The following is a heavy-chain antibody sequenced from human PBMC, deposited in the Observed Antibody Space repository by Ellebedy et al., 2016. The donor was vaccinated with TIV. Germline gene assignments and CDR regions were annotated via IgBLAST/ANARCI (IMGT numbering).Heavy chain of an antibody. CDR3: PNLHPAAARRGRGS. J-gene: IGHJ4*02. CDR1: GLTFSIYD. CDR2: IWGNGGKT. D-gene: IGHD6-25*01. Sequence: GESLKISCAASGLTFSIYDMSWVRQSPGKGLEWVSSIWGNGGKTYHADSVKGRFTISRDNSNDTLYLKMKNLRAEDTAVYYCPNLHPAAARRGRGSWGQGTLVTVSS. V-gene: IGHV3-23*01.